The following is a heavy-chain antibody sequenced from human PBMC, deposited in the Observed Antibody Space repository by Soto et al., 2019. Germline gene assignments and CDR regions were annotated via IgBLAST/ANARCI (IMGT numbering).Heavy chain of an antibody. Sequence: GGSLRVSCSASGFSFADSYINWSRQAPWKGLEWGSYISSSGSYTNYADSVRGRFSISRDNTKNSLSLQMDSLKAEDTAVYYCASSSTVSLPTAMTGWFDPWGQGS. V-gene: IGHV3-11*03. CDR2: ISSSGSYT. J-gene: IGHJ5*02. D-gene: IGHD2-2*01. CDR3: ASSSTVSLPTAMTGWFDP. CDR1: GFSFADSY.